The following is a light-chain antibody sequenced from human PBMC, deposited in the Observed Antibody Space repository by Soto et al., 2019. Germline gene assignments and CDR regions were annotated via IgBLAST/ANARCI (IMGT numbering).Light chain of an antibody. CDR1: QSLSSS. Sequence: PGVRATPSCRASQSLSSSLAWYQQKPGQAPRVLIYDTSSRATGIPARFSGSGSGTDFTLTISSLQAEDFATYYCQQTRSYPSTFGGGTKVDIK. V-gene: IGKV3-11*01. CDR2: DTS. J-gene: IGKJ4*01. CDR3: QQTRSYPST.